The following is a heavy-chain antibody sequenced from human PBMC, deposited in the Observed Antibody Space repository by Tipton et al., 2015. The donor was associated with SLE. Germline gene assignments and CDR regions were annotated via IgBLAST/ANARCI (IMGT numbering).Heavy chain of an antibody. Sequence: GSLRLSCAASGFNFSDYYMSWIRQAPGKWLEWLAYISSSGTTIKYAEYVKGRFTISRDNAKNSLYVQMNSLRAEDTAVHYCARDNRRWDSLADGFDIWGRGTMVTVSS. CDR3: ARDNRRWDSLADGFDI. J-gene: IGHJ3*02. CDR2: ISSSGTTI. V-gene: IGHV3-11*01. D-gene: IGHD1-26*01. CDR1: GFNFSDYY.